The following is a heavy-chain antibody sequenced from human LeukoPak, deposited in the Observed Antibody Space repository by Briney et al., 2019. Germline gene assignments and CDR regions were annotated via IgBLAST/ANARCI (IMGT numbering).Heavy chain of an antibody. D-gene: IGHD3-22*01. V-gene: IGHV3-33*06. Sequence: AGSLTLTCAASGFTISSYGWHWLRQAPGKGLEWVADIWYDGSNNYYADPVKGRFTISRQNSNNTLYLQMNSLRAEETAVYYCAKDVFYYDSSGYFLLDYWGQGTLVTVSS. CDR1: GFTISSYG. CDR2: IWYDGSNN. J-gene: IGHJ4*02. CDR3: AKDVFYYDSSGYFLLDY.